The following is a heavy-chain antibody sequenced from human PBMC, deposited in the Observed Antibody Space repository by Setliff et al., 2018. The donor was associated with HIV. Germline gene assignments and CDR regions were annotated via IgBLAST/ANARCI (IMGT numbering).Heavy chain of an antibody. J-gene: IGHJ6*03. CDR1: GFTFSSYG. D-gene: IGHD5-18*01. CDR2: ISSSAGST. Sequence: GGSLRLSCAASGFTFSSYGMHWVRQAPGKGLEWVSFISSSAGSTYYSDSVKGRFTISRDNSKNMLYLQMNSLRAEDTAVYYCARDQWGYSYGYYYYYYMDVWGKGTTVTVSS. V-gene: IGHV3-NL1*01. CDR3: ARDQWGYSYGYYYYYYMDV.